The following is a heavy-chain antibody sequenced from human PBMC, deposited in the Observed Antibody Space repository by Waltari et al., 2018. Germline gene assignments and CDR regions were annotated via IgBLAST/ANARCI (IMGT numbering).Heavy chain of an antibody. J-gene: IGHJ4*02. CDR1: GGTFSSWA. D-gene: IGHD5-12*01. V-gene: IGHV1-69*14. CDR2: VIPVFGTS. CDR3: AKESGGYDHPYFDQ. Sequence: QVQLVQSGAEVRQPGSSVRIHGKPSGGTFSSWAFSWVRQAPGQGLEWVGSVIPVFGTSSSAQRFQGRVSITADKSTTTIHMELNSLTSDDAAVYYCAKESGGYDHPYFDQWGQGTLVTVSS.